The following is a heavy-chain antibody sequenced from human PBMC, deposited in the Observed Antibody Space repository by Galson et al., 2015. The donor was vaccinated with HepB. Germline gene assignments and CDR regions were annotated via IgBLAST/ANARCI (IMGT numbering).Heavy chain of an antibody. V-gene: IGHV3-21*01. J-gene: IGHJ4*02. CDR3: ARDPCSSTSCYTGVVPDY. CDR1: GFTFSSYS. CDR2: ISSSSSYI. Sequence: SLRLSCAASGFTFSSYSMNWVRQAPGKGLEWVSSISSSSSYIYYADSVKGRFTISRDNAKNSLYLQMNSLRAEDTAVYYCARDPCSSTSCYTGVVPDYWGQGTLVTVSS. D-gene: IGHD2-2*02.